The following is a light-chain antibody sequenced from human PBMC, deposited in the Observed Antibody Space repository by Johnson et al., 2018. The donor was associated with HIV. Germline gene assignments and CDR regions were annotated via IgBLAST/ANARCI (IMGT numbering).Light chain of an antibody. Sequence: QSVLTQPPSVSAAPGQKVTISCSGSSSNIGSNYVSWYQQLPGKAPKLLIYEDNNRPSGIPDRLSCCKTRTSATLRPTRLPSGDEADDYCGTLNFSLNIEYVFGTGTKVTVL. CDR2: EDN. V-gene: IGLV1-51*02. J-gene: IGLJ1*01. CDR1: SSNIGSNY. CDR3: GTLNFSLNIEYV.